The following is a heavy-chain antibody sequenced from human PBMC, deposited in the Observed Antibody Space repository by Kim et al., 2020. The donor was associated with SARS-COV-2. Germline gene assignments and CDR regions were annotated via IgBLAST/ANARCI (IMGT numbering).Heavy chain of an antibody. CDR2: IYYSGST. CDR1: GGSISSYY. V-gene: IGHV4-59*08. D-gene: IGHD3-3*01. CDR3: ARHGRTGITIFGVVITYYYMHV. J-gene: IGHJ6*03. Sequence: SETLSLTCTVSGGSISSYYWSWIRQPPGKGLEWIGYIYYSGSTNYNPSLKSRVTISVDTSKNQFSLKLSSVTAADTAVYYCARHGRTGITIFGVVITYYYMHVWGKGTTVTVSS.